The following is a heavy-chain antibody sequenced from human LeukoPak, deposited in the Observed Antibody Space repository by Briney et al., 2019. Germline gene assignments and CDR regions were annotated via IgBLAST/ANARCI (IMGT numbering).Heavy chain of an antibody. Sequence: ASVTVSFKASGYTFTSYGITWVRLAPGQGLEWMGWISAYNGNTNYAQMFQGRVIMTTDTSTNTAYMELRSLRADDTAMYYCARDPSYDSSGYPNWFDPWGQGTLVTVSS. D-gene: IGHD3-22*01. CDR1: GYTFTSYG. CDR3: ARDPSYDSSGYPNWFDP. J-gene: IGHJ5*02. CDR2: ISAYNGNT. V-gene: IGHV1-18*01.